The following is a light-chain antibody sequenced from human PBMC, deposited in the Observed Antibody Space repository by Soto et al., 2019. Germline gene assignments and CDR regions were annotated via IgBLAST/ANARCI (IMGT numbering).Light chain of an antibody. Sequence: QSVVTQPPSASGTPGQRVTISCSGSSSNIGPNLVNWYQQLPGAAPKLLIYSDDKRPSGVPDRFSGSKSGTSASLAISGLQSEDEAEYYCAVWDDGLNGQVLFGGGTKLTVL. V-gene: IGLV1-44*01. CDR1: SSNIGPNL. CDR3: AVWDDGLNGQVL. CDR2: SDD. J-gene: IGLJ2*01.